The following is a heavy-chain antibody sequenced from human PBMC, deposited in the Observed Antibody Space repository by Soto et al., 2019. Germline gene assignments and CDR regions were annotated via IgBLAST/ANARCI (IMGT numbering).Heavy chain of an antibody. V-gene: IGHV4-31*03. J-gene: IGHJ5*02. Sequence: SDPQSHPCSVSGADLNSANDYWTWILHVPGKGLEWIGHIYVTGAVDYNPSLRDRITISQDTSERQFSLNLRLVTAADTAVYYCARLRIATNNYKWFDPWGQGTLVTVSS. CDR2: IYVTGAV. CDR3: ARLRIATNNYKWFDP. CDR1: GADLNSANDY. D-gene: IGHD2-21*01.